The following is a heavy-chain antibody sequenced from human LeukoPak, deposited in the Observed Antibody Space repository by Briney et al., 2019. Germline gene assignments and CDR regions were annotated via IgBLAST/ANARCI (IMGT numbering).Heavy chain of an antibody. CDR1: PYSFSSYW. Sequence: GEALKIFCRGPPYSFSSYWIARGRQMPGKGLEGVGGIYPGDSDTRYSPSFQGQVTISADKSTSFAYLQWSSLKASDTGIYYCARQVGSAFARTKYFDLWGRGTLVTVSS. J-gene: IGHJ2*01. D-gene: IGHD1-1*01. V-gene: IGHV5-51*01. CDR2: IYPGDSDT. CDR3: ARQVGSAFARTKYFDL.